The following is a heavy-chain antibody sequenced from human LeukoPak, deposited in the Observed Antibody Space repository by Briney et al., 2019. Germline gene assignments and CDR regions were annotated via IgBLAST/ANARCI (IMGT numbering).Heavy chain of an antibody. Sequence: GGSLRLSCAASGFTFRSYAMNWVRQAPGKGLEWVSAISGSCSATYYADSVKGRFTISGDNSKNTLYLQMNSLRAEDTAVYYCAKDQYGEAFDIWGPGTMVT. CDR1: GFTFRSYA. V-gene: IGHV3-23*01. D-gene: IGHD4-17*01. CDR3: AKDQYGEAFDI. CDR2: ISGSCSAT. J-gene: IGHJ3*02.